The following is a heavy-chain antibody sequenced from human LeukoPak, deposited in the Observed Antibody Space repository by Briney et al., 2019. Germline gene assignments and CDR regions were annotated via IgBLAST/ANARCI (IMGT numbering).Heavy chain of an antibody. D-gene: IGHD1-20*01. CDR2: ISYDGSNK. J-gene: IGHJ4*02. CDR3: ARVSPSYNWNAESLDY. CDR1: GFTFSSYA. Sequence: GGSLRLSCAASGFTFSSYAMHWVRQAPGKGLEWVAVISYDGSNKYYADSVKGRFTISRDNSKNTLYLQMTSLRAEDMAVYYCARVSPSYNWNAESLDYWGQGTLVTVSS. V-gene: IGHV3-30*01.